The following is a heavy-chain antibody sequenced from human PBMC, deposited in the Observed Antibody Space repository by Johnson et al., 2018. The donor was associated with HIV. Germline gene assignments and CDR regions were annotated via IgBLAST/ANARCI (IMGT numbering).Heavy chain of an antibody. Sequence: QMLLVESGGGVVRPGGSLRLSCAASGFTFSDYYMSWIRQSPGKGLEWVSYISSSGGTIYYADSVKGRFSIYRDNAKNSLYLQMNSLRAEDTAVYYCARDRGYWDAFDIWGQGTMVIVSS. D-gene: IGHD3-22*01. J-gene: IGHJ3*02. V-gene: IGHV3-11*04. CDR3: ARDRGYWDAFDI. CDR2: ISSSGGTI. CDR1: GFTFSDYY.